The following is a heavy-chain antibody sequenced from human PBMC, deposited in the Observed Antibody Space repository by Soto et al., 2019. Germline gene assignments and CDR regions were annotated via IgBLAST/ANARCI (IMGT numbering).Heavy chain of an antibody. D-gene: IGHD2-2*01. CDR3: ARAGDDCSAANCYVIDY. CDR2: INTGKGNT. V-gene: IGHV1-3*04. Sequence: QVQLVQSGAEVKKPGASVKVSCKASGYTFTNYAMHWVRQAPGQSLEWMGWINTGKGNTKYSQKFQGRVTITRDTSASTAYMELSSLRSEDTAMYYCARAGDDCSAANCYVIDYWGQGTLVTVSS. CDR1: GYTFTNYA. J-gene: IGHJ4*02.